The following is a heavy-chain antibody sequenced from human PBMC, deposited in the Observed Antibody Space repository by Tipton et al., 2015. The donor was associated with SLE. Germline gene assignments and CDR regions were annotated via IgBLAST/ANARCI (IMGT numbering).Heavy chain of an antibody. Sequence: TLSLTCTVSDGSIRSTNYYWGWIRQPPGKGLEWIGSIFYTGSTYYNPSLKSRVSFSIDTSKHQFSLKLNSVTAADTAEYYCARRHYSGPFDSWGQGTLVTVSS. CDR1: DGSIRSTNYY. CDR3: ARRHYSGPFDS. CDR2: IFYTGST. V-gene: IGHV4-39*07. D-gene: IGHD5-12*01. J-gene: IGHJ4*02.